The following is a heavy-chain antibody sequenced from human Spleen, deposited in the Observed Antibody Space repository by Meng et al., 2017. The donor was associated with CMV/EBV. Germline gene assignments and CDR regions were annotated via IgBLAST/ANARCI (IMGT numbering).Heavy chain of an antibody. CDR3: ARVPVASNYPWF. D-gene: IGHD4-11*01. CDR1: VVSITNTKFF. Sequence: TGSVVSITNTKFFWGWVRQPTGKALEWIGNAYHNGDTFSNPSLQSRIALSVDTSKNLFSLKLISMTAADTAIYFCARVPVASNYPWFWGQGTLVTV. CDR2: AYHNGDT. J-gene: IGHJ4*02. V-gene: IGHV4-39*02.